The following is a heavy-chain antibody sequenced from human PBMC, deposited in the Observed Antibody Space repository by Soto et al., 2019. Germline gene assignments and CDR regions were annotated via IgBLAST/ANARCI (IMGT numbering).Heavy chain of an antibody. CDR2: IKQDGSEK. CDR1: GFTISTYW. Sequence: EVQVVESGGGLVQPGGSLRLSCEASGFTISTYWMTWVRQAPGKGLEWVANIKQDGSEKYYVDSVKGRFTVSRDNAKNSLYLQMHSLRTEDTAVYYCGTADRGTAAGGTVQWGQGTLVTVSS. CDR3: GTADRGTAAGGTVQ. D-gene: IGHD6-13*01. J-gene: IGHJ4*02. V-gene: IGHV3-7*01.